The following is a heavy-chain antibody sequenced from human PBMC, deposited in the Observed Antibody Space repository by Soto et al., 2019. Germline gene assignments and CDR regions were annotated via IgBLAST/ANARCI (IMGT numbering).Heavy chain of an antibody. J-gene: IGHJ4*02. CDR3: ARDVLGGAYDFWH. V-gene: IGHV3-66*01. CDR1: GFSVSNFY. D-gene: IGHD3-3*01. CDR2: ISSDGNT. Sequence: GGSLRLSCAASGFSVSNFYMTWVRQAPGKGLEWVSVISSDGNTYYADSVKGRFTISRDSSKNTLYLAMNSLRAGDTAVYYCARDVLGGAYDFWHGGQGTLVTVSS.